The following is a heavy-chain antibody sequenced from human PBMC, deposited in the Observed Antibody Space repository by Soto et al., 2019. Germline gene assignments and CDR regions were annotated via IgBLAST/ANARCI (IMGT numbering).Heavy chain of an antibody. Sequence: EVQLLESGGGLEQPGGSVRLSCAASGFTFSSYAMTWVRQAPGKGLECVSVITSSGEATAYADSVKGRFTMSRDNSKNTLFLQMNSLRVEDTAVYYCAKVTLRCCSGVTCYPFDSWGQGTLVTFSS. CDR2: ITSSGEAT. V-gene: IGHV3-23*01. J-gene: IGHJ4*02. CDR3: AKVTLRCCSGVTCYPFDS. CDR1: GFTFSSYA. D-gene: IGHD2-15*01.